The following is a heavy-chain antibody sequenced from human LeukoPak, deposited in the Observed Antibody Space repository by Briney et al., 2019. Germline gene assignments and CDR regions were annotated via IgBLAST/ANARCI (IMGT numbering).Heavy chain of an antibody. CDR3: ARAYSSSYYYYYCYMDV. J-gene: IGHJ6*03. V-gene: IGHV1-8*01. CDR1: GYTFTSYD. CDR2: MNSNSGNT. D-gene: IGHD6-6*01. Sequence: ASVKVSCKASGYTFTSYDINWVRQATGQGLEWMGWMNSNSGNTGYAQKFQGRVTMTRNTSISTAYMELSSLRSEDTAVYYCARAYSSSYYYYYCYMDVWGKGTTVTVSS.